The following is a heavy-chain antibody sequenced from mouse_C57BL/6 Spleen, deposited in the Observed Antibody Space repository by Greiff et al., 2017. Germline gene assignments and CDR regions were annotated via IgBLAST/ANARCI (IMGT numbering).Heavy chain of an antibody. J-gene: IGHJ4*01. D-gene: IGHD2-5*01. V-gene: IGHV1-72*01. Sequence: QVPLQQPGAELVKPGASVKLSCKASGYTFTSYWMHWVKQRPGRGLEWIGRIDPYSGGTKYNEKFKSKATLTVDKPSSTAFMQRSSMTSEDSAVYYCARGGYSNCGGYDMDYWGQGTSVTVSS. CDR1: GYTFTSYW. CDR3: ARGGYSNCGGYDMDY. CDR2: IDPYSGGT.